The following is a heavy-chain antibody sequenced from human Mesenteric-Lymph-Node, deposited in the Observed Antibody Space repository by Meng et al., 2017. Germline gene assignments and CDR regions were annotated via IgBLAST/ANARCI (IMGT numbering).Heavy chain of an antibody. CDR1: GGSISSDGYY. Sequence: SETLSLTCTVSGGSISSDGYYWSWIRQHPGKGLEWLGYFYYTGSPYYNPSLKSRLAISVDTSKSQFSLKLHSVTAADTAVYYCARLNYYDRRGHYWTYHFDYWGQGALVTVSS. CDR2: FYYTGSP. J-gene: IGHJ4*02. CDR3: ARLNYYDRRGHYWTYHFDY. D-gene: IGHD3-22*01. V-gene: IGHV4-31*03.